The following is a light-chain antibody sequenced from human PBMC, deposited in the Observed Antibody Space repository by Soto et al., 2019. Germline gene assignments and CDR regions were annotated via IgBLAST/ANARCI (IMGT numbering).Light chain of an antibody. CDR2: DDN. CDR1: SSNIGGNS. Sequence: QSVLTQPPSVSAAPGQKVTISCSGSSSNIGGNSVSWYQQLPGTAPKLLIYDDNKRPSGIPDRSSGSKSGTSATLGITGFQTGDEADYYCGSWDSSLSAYVFGTGTKVT. V-gene: IGLV1-51*01. J-gene: IGLJ1*01. CDR3: GSWDSSLSAYV.